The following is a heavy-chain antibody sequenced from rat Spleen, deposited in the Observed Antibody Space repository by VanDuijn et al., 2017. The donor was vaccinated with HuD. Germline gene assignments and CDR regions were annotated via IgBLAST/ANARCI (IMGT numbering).Heavy chain of an antibody. CDR1: GFTFSDYA. CDR3: TRDLLRVSLWGVMDA. D-gene: IGHD1-7*01. V-gene: IGHV5-17*01. CDR2: ITNTGGST. J-gene: IGHJ4*01. Sequence: EVQLVESGGGLVQPGRSLKLSCAASGFTFSDYAMAWVRQAPKKGLEWVASITNTGGSTYYPDSVKGRFTISRDNAKSTLYLQMNSLRSEDTATYYCTRDLLRVSLWGVMDAWGQGASVTVSS.